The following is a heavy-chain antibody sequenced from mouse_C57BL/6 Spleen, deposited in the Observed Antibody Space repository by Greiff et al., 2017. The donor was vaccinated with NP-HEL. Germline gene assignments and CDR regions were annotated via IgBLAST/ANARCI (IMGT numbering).Heavy chain of an antibody. CDR2: INPSSGYT. D-gene: IGHD2-1*01. Sequence: VQLQQSGAELARPGASVKMSCKASGYTFTSYTMHWVKQRPGQGLEWIGYINPSSGYTKYNQKFKDKATLTADKSSSTAYMQLSSLTSEDSAVYYCARDGNYQGWYFDVWGTGTTVTVSS. CDR1: GYTFTSYT. J-gene: IGHJ1*03. V-gene: IGHV1-4*01. CDR3: ARDGNYQGWYFDV.